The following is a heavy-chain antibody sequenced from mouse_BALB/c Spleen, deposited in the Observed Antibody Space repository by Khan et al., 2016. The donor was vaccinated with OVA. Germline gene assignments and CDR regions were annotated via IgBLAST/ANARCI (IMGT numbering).Heavy chain of an antibody. CDR2: INPSNDYT. D-gene: IGHD3-2*01. J-gene: IGHJ3*01. V-gene: IGHV1-4*01. Sequence: QIELVQSGGELARPGASVKMSCKTSGYTFTTYTLHWVKQRPGRSLEWIGYINPSNDYTNYNQKVKDKSTLTADKSNNTAYLQMSSLTSEDYARYYCARARQLGLRGGITNWGQGTLVTVSA. CDR3: ARARQLGLRGGITN. CDR1: GYTFTTYT.